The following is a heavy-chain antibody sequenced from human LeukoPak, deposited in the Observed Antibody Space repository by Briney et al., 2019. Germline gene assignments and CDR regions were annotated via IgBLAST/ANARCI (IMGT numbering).Heavy chain of an antibody. CDR3: AKGRSLGYSYGLLDY. Sequence: GGSLRLSCVASGFTFSMYRMHWVRQAPGKGLEWVAVISYDGSNKHYADSVKGRFTISRDNSKNTLYLQMNSLRAEDTAIYYCAKGRSLGYSYGLLDYWGQGTLVTVSS. CDR1: GFTFSMYR. V-gene: IGHV3-30*18. J-gene: IGHJ4*02. CDR2: ISYDGSNK. D-gene: IGHD5-18*01.